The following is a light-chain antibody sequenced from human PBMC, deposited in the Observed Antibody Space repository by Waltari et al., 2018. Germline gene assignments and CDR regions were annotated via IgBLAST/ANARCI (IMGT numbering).Light chain of an antibody. CDR1: QCVSNNF. CDR2: GAA. Sequence: EIVLTQSPGILSLSPGERATLACRATQCVSNNFLNSYQQQPGQAPRLLLYGAASRATGIPDRFSGSGAGTDFTLTISRLEPEDFAVYYCQQYDSIVLTFGGGTKVEI. V-gene: IGKV3-20*01. CDR3: QQYDSIVLT. J-gene: IGKJ4*01.